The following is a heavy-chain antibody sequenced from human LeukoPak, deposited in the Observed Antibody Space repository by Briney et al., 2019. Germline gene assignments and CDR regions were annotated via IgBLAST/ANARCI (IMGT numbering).Heavy chain of an antibody. CDR2: INAGNGNT. Sequence: GAPVKVSCKASGYTFTSYAMHWVRQAPGQRLEWMGWINAGNGNTKYSQKFQGRVTITRDTSASTAYMELSSLRSEDTAVYYCAREEEDEDAFDIWGQGTMVTVSS. CDR1: GYTFTSYA. V-gene: IGHV1-3*01. D-gene: IGHD5-24*01. CDR3: AREEEDEDAFDI. J-gene: IGHJ3*02.